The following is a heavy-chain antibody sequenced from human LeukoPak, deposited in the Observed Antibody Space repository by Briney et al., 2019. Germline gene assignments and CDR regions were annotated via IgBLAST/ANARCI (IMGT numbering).Heavy chain of an antibody. CDR3: ARDGDTSFDI. CDR2: IYTSGST. Sequence: SQTLSLTCTVSGGSISSGSYYWSWIRQPAGKGLEWIGRIYTSGSTNYNPSLKSRVTISVDTSKNQFSLKLSSVTAADTAMYYCARDGDTSFDIWGQGTMVTVSS. J-gene: IGHJ3*02. CDR1: GGSISSGSYY. D-gene: IGHD7-27*01. V-gene: IGHV4-61*02.